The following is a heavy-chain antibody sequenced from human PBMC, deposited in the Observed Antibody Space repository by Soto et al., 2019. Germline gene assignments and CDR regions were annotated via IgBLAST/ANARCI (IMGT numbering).Heavy chain of an antibody. D-gene: IGHD2-21*02. CDR1: GYTFTGYY. CDR2: INPNSGGT. J-gene: IGHJ4*02. CDR3: ARGGVHCGGDCYSGIDY. V-gene: IGHV1-2*04. Sequence: QVQLVQSGAEVKKPGASVKVSCKASGYTFTGYYMHWVRQAPGQGLEWMGWINPNSGGTNYAQKFQGWVTMTRDTSISTAYMELSRLRSDDTAVYYWARGGVHCGGDCYSGIDYWGQGTLVTVSS.